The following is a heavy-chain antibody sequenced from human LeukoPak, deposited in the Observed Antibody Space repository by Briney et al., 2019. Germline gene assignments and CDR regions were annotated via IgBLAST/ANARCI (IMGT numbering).Heavy chain of an antibody. D-gene: IGHD3-16*02. CDR2: IYYSGST. V-gene: IGHV4-39*01. J-gene: IGHJ4*02. Sequence: SETLSLTCTVSGGSISSSSYYWGWIRQPPAKGLEWIGSIYYSGSTYYNPSLKSRVTISVDTSKNQFSLRLSSVTAADTAVYYCARQGRVITFGGVIVTTTYYWGQGTLVTVSS. CDR1: GGSISSSSYY. CDR3: ARQGRVITFGGVIVTTTYY.